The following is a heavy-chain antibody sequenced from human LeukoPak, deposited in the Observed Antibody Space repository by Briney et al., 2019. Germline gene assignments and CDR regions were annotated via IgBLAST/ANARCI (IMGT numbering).Heavy chain of an antibody. CDR2: IFPIFGTA. CDR3: ASLWGYSSSHTGNGDY. V-gene: IGHV1-69*06. D-gene: IGHD6-13*01. CDR1: GGTFSSYA. Sequence: SVKVSCKASGGTFSSYAISWVRQAPGQGLEWMGGIFPIFGTANYAQKFQGRVTITADKSTSTAYMELSSLRSEDTAVYYCASLWGYSSSHTGNGDYWGQGTLVTVSS. J-gene: IGHJ4*02.